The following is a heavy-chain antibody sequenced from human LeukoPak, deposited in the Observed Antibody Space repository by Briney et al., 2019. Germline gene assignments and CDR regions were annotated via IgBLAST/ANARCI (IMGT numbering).Heavy chain of an antibody. CDR2: ISSGSSYI. Sequence: GGSLRLSCVASGFTFSNYNMNWFRQAPGKGPEWVSSISSGSSYIYYADSLKGRFTVSRDNAKNSLHLQMNSLRAEDTAVYYCARDITVGTTPDYWGQGTLVTVPS. CDR3: ARDITVGTTPDY. CDR1: GFTFSNYN. D-gene: IGHD1-1*01. J-gene: IGHJ4*02. V-gene: IGHV3-21*01.